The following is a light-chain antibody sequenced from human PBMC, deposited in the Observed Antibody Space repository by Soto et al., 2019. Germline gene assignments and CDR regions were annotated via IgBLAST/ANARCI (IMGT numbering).Light chain of an antibody. Sequence: QSVLTQPASVSGSPGQSITISCTGTSTDVGGYNYVSWYQQHPGKAPKLLIYEVRLRPSGVSNRFSGSKSGDTASLTISGLQAEDEADYYCSSYTSSTTLQFGGGTQLTVL. V-gene: IGLV2-14*01. CDR3: SSYTSSTTLQ. CDR1: STDVGGYNY. J-gene: IGLJ2*01. CDR2: EVR.